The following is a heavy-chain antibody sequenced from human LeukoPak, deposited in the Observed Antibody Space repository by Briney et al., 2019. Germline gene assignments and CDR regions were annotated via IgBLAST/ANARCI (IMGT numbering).Heavy chain of an antibody. J-gene: IGHJ4*02. CDR3: ARGQFRYYDSSGYYGPVY. D-gene: IGHD3-22*01. Sequence: GGSLRLSCAASGFTFSSYSMNWVRQAPGKGLEWVSSISSSSNYIYYADSVKGRFTISRDNAKNSLYLQMNSLRAEDTAVYYCARGQFRYYDSSGYYGPVYWGQGTLVTVSS. CDR2: ISSSSNYI. V-gene: IGHV3-21*01. CDR1: GFTFSSYS.